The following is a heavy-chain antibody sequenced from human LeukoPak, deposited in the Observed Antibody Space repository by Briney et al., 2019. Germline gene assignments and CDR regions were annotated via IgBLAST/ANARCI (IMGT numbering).Heavy chain of an antibody. J-gene: IGHJ4*02. CDR2: FHDSEST. D-gene: IGHD1-26*01. V-gene: IGHV4-59*01. CDR3: ARGDPSGRPGIAFDY. CDR1: GGSISNNY. Sequence: SETLSLTCTVSGGSISNNYWSWIRQPPGKGLEWIGYFHDSESTNYNPSLKSRVTISVDTSKNQFSPKLSSVTAADTAVYYCARGDPSGRPGIAFDYWGQGTLVTVSS.